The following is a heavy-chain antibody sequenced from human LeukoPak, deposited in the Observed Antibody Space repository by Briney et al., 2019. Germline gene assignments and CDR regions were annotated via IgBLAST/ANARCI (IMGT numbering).Heavy chain of an antibody. J-gene: IGHJ4*02. V-gene: IGHV1-18*01. CDR3: ARAELGYCSSTSCYTTPTFDY. D-gene: IGHD2-2*02. CDR2: ISAYNGNT. Sequence: ASVKVSCKASGYTFTSYGISWVRQAPGQGLEWMGWISAYNGNTNYAQKLQGGVTMTTDTSTSTAYMELRSLRSDDTAVYYCARAELGYCSSTSCYTTPTFDYWGQGTLVPVSS. CDR1: GYTFTSYG.